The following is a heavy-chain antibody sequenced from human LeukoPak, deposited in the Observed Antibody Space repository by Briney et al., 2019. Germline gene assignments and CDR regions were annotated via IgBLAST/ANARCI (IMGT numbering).Heavy chain of an antibody. D-gene: IGHD3-10*01. V-gene: IGHV4-34*01. CDR1: GGXFSGYY. Sequence: SETLSLTCAVYGGXFSGYYCSWIRQPPGKGLEWIGEINHSGSTNYNPSLKSRVTISVDTSKNQFSLKLSSVTAADTAVYYCARGKGHGSGSYSWFDPWGQGTLVTVSS. CDR3: ARGKGHGSGSYSWFDP. J-gene: IGHJ5*02. CDR2: INHSGST.